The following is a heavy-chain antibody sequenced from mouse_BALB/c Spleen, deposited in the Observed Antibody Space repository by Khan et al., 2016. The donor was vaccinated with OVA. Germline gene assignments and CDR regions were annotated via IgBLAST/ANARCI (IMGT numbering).Heavy chain of an antibody. CDR1: GYIFTSYW. CDR3: AREEALYYFDN. D-gene: IGHD3-2*02. J-gene: IGHJ2*01. CDR2: IYPGTDNT. V-gene: IGHV1S132*01. Sequence: QVQLKESGAELVRPGASVKLSCKTSGYIFTSYWIHWIQQRSGQGLEWIAKIYPGTDNTYYNEKLKDKATLTADKSSSTAYMQLSSLKSEDSAVYFCAREEALYYFDNWGQGTTLTVSS.